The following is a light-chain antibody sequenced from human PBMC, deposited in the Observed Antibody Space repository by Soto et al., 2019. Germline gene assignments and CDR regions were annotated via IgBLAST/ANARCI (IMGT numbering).Light chain of an antibody. CDR1: QSVSSN. J-gene: IGKJ5*01. CDR2: DTS. CDR3: QQYNNWPPIT. V-gene: IGKV3-15*01. Sequence: EIVMTQSPVTLSVSPGERSTLSCRAGQSVSSNLAWYQQKPGQAPRLLIYDTSTRATGIPARFSGSGSGTEFTLTIRSLQSEDFAVYYCQQYNNWPPITFGQGTRLEIK.